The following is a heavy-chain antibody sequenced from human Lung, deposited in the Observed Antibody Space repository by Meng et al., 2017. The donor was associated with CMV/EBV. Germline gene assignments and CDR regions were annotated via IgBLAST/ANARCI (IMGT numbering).Heavy chain of an antibody. CDR3: ARKLVVPAAIRNDAFDI. D-gene: IGHD2-2*01. CDR2: IYYSGGT. J-gene: IGHJ3*02. Sequence: LETLSLTCTVPCGSISRSSYYCGWVREPPGTGPEWIGSIYYSGGTYYNPSLKSRVTIPVDTSKNQFSLKLSSVTAADTAVYYCARKLVVPAAIRNDAFDIWGQGTXVTVSS. V-gene: IGHV4-39*07. CDR1: CGSISRSSYY.